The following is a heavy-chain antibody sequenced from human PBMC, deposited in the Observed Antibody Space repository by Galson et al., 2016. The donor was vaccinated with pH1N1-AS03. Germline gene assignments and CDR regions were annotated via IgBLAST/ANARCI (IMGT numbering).Heavy chain of an antibody. D-gene: IGHD6-19*01. Sequence: SVKVSCKVSGYTLTELSMHWVRQGPGKGLEWMGGFDHEDGEAIYAQKFQGRVTLTVDTSTDTAYMEVSRLKSEDTAVYYCATGLSVAGTPYEYYGVDVWGQGTTVIVSS. CDR1: GYTLTELS. CDR3: ATGLSVAGTPYEYYGVDV. J-gene: IGHJ6*02. CDR2: FDHEDGEA. V-gene: IGHV1-24*01.